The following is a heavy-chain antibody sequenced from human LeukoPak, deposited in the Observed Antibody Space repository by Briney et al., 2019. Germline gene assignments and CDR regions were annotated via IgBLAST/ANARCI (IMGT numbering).Heavy chain of an antibody. V-gene: IGHV1-2*02. CDR2: INPNSGVT. CDR1: GYTFTGYF. CDR3: ARGSQYQLPPYNWFDP. Sequence: GASVKVSCKASGYTFTGYFIHWLRQAPGQGLEWMGRINPNSGVTKYAQKFQGRVTMTRDTSTTTAYLELTSLRSDDTAVYYCARGSQYQLPPYNWFDPWGQGTLVTVSS. J-gene: IGHJ5*02. D-gene: IGHD4-11*01.